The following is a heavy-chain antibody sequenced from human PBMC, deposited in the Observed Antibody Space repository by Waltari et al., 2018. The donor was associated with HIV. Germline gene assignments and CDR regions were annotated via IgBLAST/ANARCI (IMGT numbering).Heavy chain of an antibody. CDR2: VNPNSRNT. V-gene: IGHV1-8*03. Sequence: QVQLVQSGAEMKEPGASVKVSCKASGYIFTRYDMNWVRQAPGQGPEWMGWVNPNSRNTGYAQNFQGRVTITMNTPTSTAYMELSNLKSEDTAVYYCARSLACPDCYSEMDSWGQGTLITVSS. D-gene: IGHD2-21*02. CDR3: ARSLACPDCYSEMDS. CDR1: GYIFTRYD. J-gene: IGHJ4*02.